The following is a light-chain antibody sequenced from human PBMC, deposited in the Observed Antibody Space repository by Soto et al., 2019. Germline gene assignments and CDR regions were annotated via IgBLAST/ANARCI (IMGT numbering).Light chain of an antibody. Sequence: QSVLTQPPSVSAAPGQKVTVSCSGSSSNIGNNHVSWYQHLPGTAPKVLIYANNKRPSGVLDRFSGSKSGTSASLAITGLQAEDEADYYCQSYDNSLSGSWVFGGGTKLTVL. V-gene: IGLV1-40*01. CDR3: QSYDNSLSGSWV. CDR2: ANN. J-gene: IGLJ3*02. CDR1: SSNIGNNH.